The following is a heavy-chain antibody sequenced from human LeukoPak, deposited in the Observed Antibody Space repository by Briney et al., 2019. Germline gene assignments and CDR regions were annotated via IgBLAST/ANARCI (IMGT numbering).Heavy chain of an antibody. CDR1: GYTLTELS. CDR2: FDPEDGET. Sequence: ASVKVSCKVSGYTLTELSMHWVRQAPGKGLECMGGFDPEDGETIYAQKFQGRVTMTEDTSTDTAYMELSSLRSEDTAVYYCATPSQNFDWFRPFYYGMDVWGQGTTVTVSS. J-gene: IGHJ6*02. D-gene: IGHD3-9*01. CDR3: ATPSQNFDWFRPFYYGMDV. V-gene: IGHV1-24*01.